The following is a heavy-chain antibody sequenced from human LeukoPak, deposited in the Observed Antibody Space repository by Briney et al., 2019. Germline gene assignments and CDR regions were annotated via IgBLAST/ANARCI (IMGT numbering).Heavy chain of an antibody. CDR3: AKIPRGYYYDGSGSQRRDY. CDR2: ISGSGGST. Sequence: SGGSLRLSCAASGFTFSSYAMSWVRQAPGKGLEWVSAISGSGGSTYYADSVKGRFTISRDNSKNTLYLQMNSLRAEDTAVYYCAKIPRGYYYDGSGSQRRDYWGQGTLVTVSS. D-gene: IGHD3-22*01. J-gene: IGHJ4*02. V-gene: IGHV3-23*01. CDR1: GFTFSSYA.